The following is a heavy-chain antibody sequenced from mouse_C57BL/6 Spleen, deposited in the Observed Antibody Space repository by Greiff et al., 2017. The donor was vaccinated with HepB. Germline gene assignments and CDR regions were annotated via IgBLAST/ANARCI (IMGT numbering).Heavy chain of an antibody. J-gene: IGHJ4*01. CDR1: GYTFTSYW. D-gene: IGHD2-4*01. CDR3: ATLYYDYEGGAMDY. CDR2: IDPSDSYT. V-gene: IGHV1-50*01. Sequence: VQLQQSGAELVKPGASVKLSCKASGYTFTSYWMQWVKQRPGQGLEWIGEIDPSDSYTNYNQKFKGKATLTVDTSSSTAYMQLSSLTSEDSAVYYCATLYYDYEGGAMDYWGQGTSVTVSS.